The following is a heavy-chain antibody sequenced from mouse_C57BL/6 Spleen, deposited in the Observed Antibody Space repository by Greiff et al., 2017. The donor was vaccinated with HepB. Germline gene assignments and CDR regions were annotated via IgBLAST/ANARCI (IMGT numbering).Heavy chain of an antibody. J-gene: IGHJ3*01. Sequence: VKLMESGAELVRPGASVTLSCKASGYTFTDYEMHWVKQTPVHGLEWIGAIDPETGGTAYNQKFKGKAILTADKSSSTAYMELLSLTSEDSAVYYCTIYYGYGFAYWGQGTLVTVSA. CDR2: IDPETGGT. D-gene: IGHD2-2*01. CDR1: GYTFTDYE. V-gene: IGHV1-15*01. CDR3: TIYYGYGFAY.